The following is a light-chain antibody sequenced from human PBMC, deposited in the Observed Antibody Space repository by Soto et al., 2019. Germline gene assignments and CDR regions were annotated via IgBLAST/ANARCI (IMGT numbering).Light chain of an antibody. Sequence: EIVMTQSPATLSVSPGERATLSCRASQSVSSNLAWYQQKPGHAPSLLMYGAATRATGIPDRFSGSGSGTEFTLTISSLQSEDVAVDYCQQHNNWPPWTFGQGTKVEIK. CDR2: GAA. CDR3: QQHNNWPPWT. J-gene: IGKJ1*01. CDR1: QSVSSN. V-gene: IGKV3-15*01.